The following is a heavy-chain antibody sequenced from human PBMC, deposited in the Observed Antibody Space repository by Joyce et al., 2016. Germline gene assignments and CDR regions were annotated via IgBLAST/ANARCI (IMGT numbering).Heavy chain of an antibody. V-gene: IGHV4-4*02. CDR1: GGSISSSNW. D-gene: IGHD3-22*01. CDR2: IFHAGST. J-gene: IGHJ1*01. Sequence: QVQLQESGPGLVKPSGTLSLTCAVSGGSISSSNWWSWVRQPPGKGLEWIGEIFHAGSTKYNLSLKSRVTISVDKSKNQFSLNLSSVTAADTAVYYCARSSGYSSAEYFQHWGQGTLVIVSS. CDR3: ARSSGYSSAEYFQH.